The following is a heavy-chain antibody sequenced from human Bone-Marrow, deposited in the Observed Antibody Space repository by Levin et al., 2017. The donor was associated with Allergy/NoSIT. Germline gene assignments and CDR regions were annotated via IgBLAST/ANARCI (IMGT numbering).Heavy chain of an antibody. D-gene: IGHD1-14*01. CDR2: ISSDGSTT. J-gene: IGHJ3*02. V-gene: IGHV3-74*01. CDR1: GFTFSSYW. Sequence: TGGSLRLSCAASGFTFSSYWMHWVRQAPGKGLVWVSRISSDGSTTTYADSVKGRFTISRDNAKNTLYLQMNSLRAEDTAVYYCVRVGSINRDAFDIWGQGTMVTVSS. CDR3: VRVGSINRDAFDI.